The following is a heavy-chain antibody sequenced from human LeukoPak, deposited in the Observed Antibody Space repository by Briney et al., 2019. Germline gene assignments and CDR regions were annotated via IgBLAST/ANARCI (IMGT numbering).Heavy chain of an antibody. CDR1: GFTFSSYA. CDR2: ISGSGGST. D-gene: IGHD3-16*01. V-gene: IGHV3-23*01. CDR3: ARVPYWEYYFDY. J-gene: IGHJ4*02. Sequence: PGGSLRLSCAASGFTFSSYAMSWVRQAPGKGLEWVSAISGSGGSTYYADSVKGRFTISRDNSKNTLYLQMNSLRAEDTAVYYCARVPYWEYYFDYWGQGTLVTVSS.